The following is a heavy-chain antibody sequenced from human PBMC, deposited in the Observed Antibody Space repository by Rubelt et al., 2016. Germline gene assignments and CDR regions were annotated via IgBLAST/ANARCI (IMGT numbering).Heavy chain of an antibody. D-gene: IGHD5-18*01. CDR3: ARSKDTAMVTDADWYFDL. J-gene: IGHJ2*01. Sequence: QVQLVQSGAAVKKPGASVKVSCKASGYTFTRYAMHWVRQAPGQRLEWMGWINAGNGNTKYSQKFQGRVTITRDTSASTAYMGLSSLRSEDTAVYYCARSKDTAMVTDADWYFDLWGRGTLVTVSS. V-gene: IGHV1-3*01. CDR2: INAGNGNT. CDR1: GYTFTRYA.